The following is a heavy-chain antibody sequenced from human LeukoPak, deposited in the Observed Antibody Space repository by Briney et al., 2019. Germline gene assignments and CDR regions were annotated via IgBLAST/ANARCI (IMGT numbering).Heavy chain of an antibody. CDR2: ISAYNGNT. D-gene: IGHD3-22*01. J-gene: IGHJ4*02. CDR1: GGTFSTYA. Sequence: ASVKVSCKASGGTFSTYAISWVRQAPGQGLEWMGWISAYNGNTNYAQKLQGRVTMTTDTSTSTAYMELRSLRSDDTAVYYCAAHYYDSSGLFDYWGQGTLVTASS. V-gene: IGHV1-18*01. CDR3: AAHYYDSSGLFDY.